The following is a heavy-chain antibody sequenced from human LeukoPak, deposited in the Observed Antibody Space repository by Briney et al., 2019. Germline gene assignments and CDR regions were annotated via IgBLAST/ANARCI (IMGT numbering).Heavy chain of an antibody. CDR2: ISGSGGST. V-gene: IGHV3-23*01. J-gene: IGHJ3*02. CDR1: GFTFSSYA. D-gene: IGHD1-26*01. CDR3: AKREWELPI. Sequence: GGSLRLCCAASGFTFSSYAMSWVRQASGKGLEWVSAISGSGGSTYYADSVKGRFTISRDNSKNTLYLQMNSLRAEDTAVYYYAKREWELPIWGQGTMVTVSS.